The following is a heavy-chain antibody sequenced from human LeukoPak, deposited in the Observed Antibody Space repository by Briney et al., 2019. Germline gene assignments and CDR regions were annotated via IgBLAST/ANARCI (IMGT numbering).Heavy chain of an antibody. CDR1: GGSISSNIYY. D-gene: IGHD5-12*01. CDR2: IYYSGST. V-gene: IGHV4-39*01. J-gene: IGHJ4*02. CDR3: ARRGGYDFSYDY. Sequence: SETLFLTCTVSGGSISSNIYYWGWIRQPPGKGLEWIGDIYYSGSTYYNPSLKSRVTISVDTSKNQFSLKLSSVTIADTAVYYCARRGGYDFSYDYWGQGILVTVYS.